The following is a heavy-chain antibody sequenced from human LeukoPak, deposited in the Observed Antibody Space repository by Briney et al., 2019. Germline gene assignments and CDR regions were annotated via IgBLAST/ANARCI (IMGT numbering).Heavy chain of an antibody. Sequence: GGSLRLSCAASGFTFSSYAMSWVRQAPGKGLEWVSAISGSGGSTYYADSVKGRFTISRDNSKNTLYLQMNSLRAEDTAVYCCAKDYSYGYGDYVTWFDPWGQGTLVTVSS. D-gene: IGHD4-17*01. CDR2: ISGSGGST. J-gene: IGHJ5*02. V-gene: IGHV3-23*01. CDR3: AKDYSYGYGDYVTWFDP. CDR1: GFTFSSYA.